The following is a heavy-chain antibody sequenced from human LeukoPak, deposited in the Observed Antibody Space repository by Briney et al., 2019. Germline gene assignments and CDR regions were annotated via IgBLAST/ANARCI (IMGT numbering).Heavy chain of an antibody. CDR1: GFTFSSYA. J-gene: IGHJ4*02. CDR2: IGTAGDT. V-gene: IGHV3-13*01. Sequence: TGGCLRLSCAASGFTFSSYAMSWVRQAPGKGLRWVSAIGTAGDTYYPGSVKGRFTVSRENAKNSLYLQMNSLRAGDTAVYYCARGRAKYYGSGSYYAFDYWGQGTLVTVSS. D-gene: IGHD3-10*01. CDR3: ARGRAKYYGSGSYYAFDY.